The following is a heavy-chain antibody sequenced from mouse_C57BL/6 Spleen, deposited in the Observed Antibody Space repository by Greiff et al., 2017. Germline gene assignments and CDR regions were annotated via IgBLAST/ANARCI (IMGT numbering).Heavy chain of an antibody. J-gene: IGHJ3*01. Sequence: EVQLVESGGGLVQPGGSMKLSCVASGFTFSNYWMNWVRQSPEKGLEWVAQIRLKSDNYATHYAESVKGRFTISRDDSKSSVYLQMNNLRAEDTGIYYCTRNYGGAYWGQGTLVTVSA. CDR2: IRLKSDNYAT. D-gene: IGHD2-1*01. CDR3: TRNYGGAY. CDR1: GFTFSNYW. V-gene: IGHV6-3*01.